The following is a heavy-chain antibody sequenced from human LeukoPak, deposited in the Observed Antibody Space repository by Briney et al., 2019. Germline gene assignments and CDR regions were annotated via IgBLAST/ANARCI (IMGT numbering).Heavy chain of an antibody. V-gene: IGHV4-59*01. CDR3: ARGGRYGLVWFDP. CDR1: GGSISSYY. J-gene: IGHJ5*02. D-gene: IGHD5-18*01. CDR2: IYYSGST. Sequence: KASETLSLTCTVSGGSISSYYWSWIRQPPGKGLEWIGYIYYSGSTNYNPSLKSRVTISVDTSKNQFSLKLSSVTAADTAVYCCARGGRYGLVWFDPWGQGTLVTVSS.